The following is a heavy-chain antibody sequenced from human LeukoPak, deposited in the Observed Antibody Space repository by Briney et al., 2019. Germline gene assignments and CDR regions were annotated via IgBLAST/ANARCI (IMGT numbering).Heavy chain of an antibody. Sequence: GGSLRLSCAASGFXFSTYSMNWVRQAPGKGLEWVSSITSPVGRIYYADSLKGRITISRDNARSTLYLQMNNLRAEDTAVYYCATDGRSSGWYGFDYWGQGILVTVSS. V-gene: IGHV3-21*01. CDR2: ITSPVGRI. CDR3: ATDGRSSGWYGFDY. D-gene: IGHD6-19*01. J-gene: IGHJ4*02. CDR1: GFXFSTYS.